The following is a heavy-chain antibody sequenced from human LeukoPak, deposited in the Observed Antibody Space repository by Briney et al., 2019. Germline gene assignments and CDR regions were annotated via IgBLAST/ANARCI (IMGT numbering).Heavy chain of an antibody. V-gene: IGHV4-59*01. CDR3: ARGYADFWSDRLIRFNY. J-gene: IGHJ4*02. D-gene: IGHD3-3*01. CDR1: GGSISGYY. Sequence: SETLSLTCTVSGGSISGYYWSWIRQPAGKGLEWIAYIYYNGSTNYNPSLKSRVIISVGTSKNQFSLKLTSVTAADTAVYYCARGYADFWSDRLIRFNYWGQGTLVTVSS. CDR2: IYYNGST.